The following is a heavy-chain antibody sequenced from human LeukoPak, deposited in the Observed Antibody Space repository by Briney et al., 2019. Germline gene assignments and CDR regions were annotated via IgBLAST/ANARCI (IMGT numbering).Heavy chain of an antibody. D-gene: IGHD6-19*01. Sequence: GGSLRLSCAASGFTFSSYGMHWVRQAPGKGLEWVAVISYDGSNKYYADSVKGRFTISRDNSKNTLYLQMNSLRAEDTAVYYCAKGIAVAGTRGDFDYWGQGTLVTVSS. CDR3: AKGIAVAGTRGDFDY. J-gene: IGHJ4*02. CDR2: ISYDGSNK. V-gene: IGHV3-30*18. CDR1: GFTFSSYG.